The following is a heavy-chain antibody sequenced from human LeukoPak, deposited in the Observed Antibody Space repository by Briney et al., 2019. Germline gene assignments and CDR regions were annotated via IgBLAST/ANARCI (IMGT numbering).Heavy chain of an antibody. CDR1: GFTFSSYW. CDR3: AREIKDEYYYDSSGQYYFDY. D-gene: IGHD3-22*01. Sequence: GGSLRLSCAASGFTFSSYWMHWVRQAPGKGLVWVSRINSDGSSTSYADSVKGRFTISRDNAKNTLYLQMNSLRAEDTAVYYCAREIKDEYYYDSSGQYYFDYWGQGTQVTVSS. CDR2: INSDGSST. V-gene: IGHV3-74*01. J-gene: IGHJ4*02.